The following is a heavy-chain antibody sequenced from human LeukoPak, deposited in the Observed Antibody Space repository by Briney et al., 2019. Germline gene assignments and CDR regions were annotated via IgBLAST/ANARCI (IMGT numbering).Heavy chain of an antibody. J-gene: IGHJ4*02. CDR2: INPSGGST. D-gene: IGHD2-2*01. Sequence: ASVKVSCKASGYTFTSYYMHWVRQAPGQGLEWMGIINPSGGSTSYAQKFQGRVTMTRDTSTSTVYMELRSLRSDDTAVYYCARVSDIVVVPAAIHDYWGQGTLVTVSS. V-gene: IGHV1-46*01. CDR3: ARVSDIVVVPAAIHDY. CDR1: GYTFTSYY.